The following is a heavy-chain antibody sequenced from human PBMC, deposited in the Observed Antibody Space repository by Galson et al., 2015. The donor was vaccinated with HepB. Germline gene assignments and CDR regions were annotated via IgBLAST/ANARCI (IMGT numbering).Heavy chain of an antibody. J-gene: IGHJ6*04. CDR2: TYLRSKWYH. CDR3: ARAPDFKSGWPNYHVSYYGLDV. D-gene: IGHD6-19*01. V-gene: IGHV6-1*01. CDR1: GDSVSSDSAT. Sequence: CAISGDSVSSDSATWNWIRQSPSRGLEWLGRTYLRSKWYHDYAVSVKSRLTINVDTWKNQFSLQLNSVTPEDTAVYYCARAPDFKSGWPNYHVSYYGLDVWGKGTGVTVS.